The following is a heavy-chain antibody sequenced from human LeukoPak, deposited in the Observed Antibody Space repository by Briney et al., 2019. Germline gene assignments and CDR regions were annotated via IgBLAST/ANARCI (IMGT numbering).Heavy chain of an antibody. CDR2: IYYSGST. Sequence: SETLSLTCTVSGGSISSYYWSWIRKPPGKGMEWIGYIYYSGSTNYNPSLKSRVTISVDTSKNQFSLKLSSVTAADTAVYYCARETRQIGGPRENAFDIWGQGTMVTVSS. J-gene: IGHJ3*02. D-gene: IGHD1-7*01. CDR3: ARETRQIGGPRENAFDI. CDR1: GGSISSYY. V-gene: IGHV4-59*01.